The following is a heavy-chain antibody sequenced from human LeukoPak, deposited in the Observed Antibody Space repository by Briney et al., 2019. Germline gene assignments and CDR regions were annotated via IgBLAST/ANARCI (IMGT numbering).Heavy chain of an antibody. CDR3: ARGGDSSGWSDY. CDR2: INHSGST. Sequence: SETLSLTCAVYGGSFSGYYWSWIRQPPGKGLEWIGEINHSGSTNYNPSLKSQVTISVDTSKNQFSLKLSSVTAADTAVYYCARGGDSSGWSDYWGQGTLVTVSS. J-gene: IGHJ4*02. V-gene: IGHV4-34*01. CDR1: GGSFSGYY. D-gene: IGHD6-19*01.